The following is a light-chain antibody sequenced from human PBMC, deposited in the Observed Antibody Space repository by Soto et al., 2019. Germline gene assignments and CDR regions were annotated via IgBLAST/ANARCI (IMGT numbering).Light chain of an antibody. CDR3: SSCTSSSTLL. Sequence: QSALTQPASVSGSPGQSITISCTGTSSDVGAYNYVSWYQQHPGKAPKLMIYDVTTRPSGVSNRFSGSKSGNTASLTISGLLAEDEDDYYCSSCTSSSTLLFGGGTKVTVL. CDR2: DVT. V-gene: IGLV2-14*01. CDR1: SSDVGAYNY. J-gene: IGLJ2*01.